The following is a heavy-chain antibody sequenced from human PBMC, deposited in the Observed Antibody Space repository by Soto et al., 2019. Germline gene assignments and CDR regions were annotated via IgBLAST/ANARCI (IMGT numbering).Heavy chain of an antibody. Sequence: ASVKVSCKASGYTFTSHGISWVRQAPGQGLEWMGWISTYTGNTNYAQKLQGRVTMTTDTSTTTAYMALRSLRSDDTAVYYCARVWTPSPPATIFGVVSSDYWGQGTLVTVSS. CDR3: ARVWTPSPPATIFGVVSSDY. J-gene: IGHJ4*02. CDR2: ISTYTGNT. D-gene: IGHD3-3*01. V-gene: IGHV1-18*01. CDR1: GYTFTSHG.